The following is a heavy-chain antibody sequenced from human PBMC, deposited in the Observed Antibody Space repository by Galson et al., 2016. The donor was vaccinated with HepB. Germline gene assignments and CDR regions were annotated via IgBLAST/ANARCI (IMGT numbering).Heavy chain of an antibody. D-gene: IGHD3-10*01. CDR2: VKGDEGHK. V-gene: IGHV3-7*01. CDR3: ARIEWFGERWYFDL. Sequence: SLRLSCAASGFSFETYWMGRVRQAPGKGLEWVSNVKGDEGHKNYVYSVKDRFTISRDNAKNTLYLQMNSLRVEDTAMYYCARIEWFGERWYFDLWGRGTLVSVSS. CDR1: GFSFETYW. J-gene: IGHJ2*01.